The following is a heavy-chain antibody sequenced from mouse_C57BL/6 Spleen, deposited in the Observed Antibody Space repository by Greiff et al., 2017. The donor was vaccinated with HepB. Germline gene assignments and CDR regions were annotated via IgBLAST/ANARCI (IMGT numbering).Heavy chain of an antibody. Sequence: VQLQQSGPELVKPGASVKISCKASGYTFTDYYMNWVKQSHGKSLEWIGDINPNNGGTSYNQKFKGKATLTVDKSSSTAYMELRSLTSEDSAVYYCAREGSWEGFAYWGQGTLVTVSA. J-gene: IGHJ3*01. CDR2: INPNNGGT. V-gene: IGHV1-26*01. CDR1: GYTFTDYY. D-gene: IGHD4-1*01. CDR3: AREGSWEGFAY.